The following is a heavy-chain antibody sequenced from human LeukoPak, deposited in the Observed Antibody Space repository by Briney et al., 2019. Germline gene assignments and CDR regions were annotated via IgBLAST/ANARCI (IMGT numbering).Heavy chain of an antibody. CDR1: GFTFRDAA. V-gene: IGHV3-23*01. J-gene: IGHJ3*01. CDR3: AKDIQLST. Sequence: GGSLRLSCAVSGFTFRDAAMTWVRQAPGKGLEWVSLISSSGNNAYYADSVKGRFTISRDNSRDTLSLQMNSLRVEDTAIYYCAKDIQLSTWGLGTMVTVSS. D-gene: IGHD5-24*01. CDR2: ISSSGNNA.